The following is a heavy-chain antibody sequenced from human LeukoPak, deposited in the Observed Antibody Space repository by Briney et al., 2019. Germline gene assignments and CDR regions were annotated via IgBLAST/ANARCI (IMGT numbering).Heavy chain of an antibody. D-gene: IGHD5-18*01. Sequence: SETLPLTCTVSGGSISSYYWSWIRQPPGKGLEWIGYIYYSGSTNYNPSLKSRVTISVDTSKNQFSLKLSSVTAADTAVYYCARGVDTAMELYYYYYMDVWGKGTTVTISS. CDR2: IYYSGST. CDR1: GGSISSYY. CDR3: ARGVDTAMELYYYYYMDV. J-gene: IGHJ6*03. V-gene: IGHV4-59*01.